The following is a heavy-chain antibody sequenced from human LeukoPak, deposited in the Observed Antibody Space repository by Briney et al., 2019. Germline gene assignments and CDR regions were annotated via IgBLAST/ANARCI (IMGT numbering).Heavy chain of an antibody. CDR2: IYNSVAT. CDR1: GGSLSNGDSY. D-gene: IGHD3-10*01. Sequence: TLSLTCSVSGGSLSNGDSYWSWIRQHPGKGLEWMGSIYNSVATDYNPSLRSRVTMSVDTSKNQFSLNLSSVTAADTAVYYCAKGRVPAYWGQGTLVTVSS. CDR3: AKGRVPAY. V-gene: IGHV4-31*02. J-gene: IGHJ4*02.